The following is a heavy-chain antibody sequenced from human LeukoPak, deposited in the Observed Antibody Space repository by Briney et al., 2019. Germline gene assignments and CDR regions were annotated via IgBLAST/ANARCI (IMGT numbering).Heavy chain of an antibody. CDR2: INPNDGDT. D-gene: IGHD2-2*01. V-gene: IGHV1-2*02. Sequence: APVRVSCKASGYTFTDYYMHWVRQAPGQGFEWMGWINPNDGDTNYAQKFQGRVTMTRDTSISTAHMEVSRLRSDDTAVYYCARANFLYCSSTTCLFDYWGQGTLVTVSS. J-gene: IGHJ4*02. CDR1: GYTFTDYY. CDR3: ARANFLYCSSTTCLFDY.